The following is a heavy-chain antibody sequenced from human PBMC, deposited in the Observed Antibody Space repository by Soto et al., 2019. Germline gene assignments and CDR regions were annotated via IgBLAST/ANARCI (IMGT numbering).Heavy chain of an antibody. Sequence: QVQLVQSGAEVKKPGASVKVSCKASGYTFTSYDINWVRQATGQGLEWMGWMNPNSGNTGYAQKFQGRVTMTRNTSISTAYMELSSLGSEDTAGYYWARRGYSSSWYYYYYYGMDVWGQGTTVTVSS. D-gene: IGHD6-13*01. CDR1: GYTFTSYD. CDR2: MNPNSGNT. CDR3: ARRGYSSSWYYYYYYGMDV. J-gene: IGHJ6*02. V-gene: IGHV1-8*01.